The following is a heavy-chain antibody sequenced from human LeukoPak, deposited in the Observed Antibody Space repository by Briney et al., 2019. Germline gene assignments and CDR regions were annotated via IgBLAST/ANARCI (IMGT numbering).Heavy chain of an antibody. Sequence: ASVKVSCKASGYTFTSYDINWVRQATGQGLEWMGWMNPNSGNTGYAQKFQGRVTITRNTSITTAYMEVSSLRSEDTAVYYCARALSGSYQFYYFDYWGQGTLVTVSS. CDR2: MNPNSGNT. D-gene: IGHD1-26*01. J-gene: IGHJ4*02. V-gene: IGHV1-8*03. CDR3: ARALSGSYQFYYFDY. CDR1: GYTFTSYD.